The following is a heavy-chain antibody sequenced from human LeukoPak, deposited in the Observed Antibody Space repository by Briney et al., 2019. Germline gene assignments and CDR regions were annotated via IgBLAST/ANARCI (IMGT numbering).Heavy chain of an antibody. Sequence: PSETLSLTCTVSGGSISSYYWSWIRQPPGKGLEWIGYIYYSGSTNYNPSLKSRVTISVDTSKNQFSLKLSSVTAADTAVYYCARALPGYYDSSAYFDYWGQGTLVTVSS. CDR2: IYYSGST. CDR3: ARALPGYYDSSAYFDY. D-gene: IGHD3-22*01. CDR1: GGSISSYY. J-gene: IGHJ4*02. V-gene: IGHV4-59*01.